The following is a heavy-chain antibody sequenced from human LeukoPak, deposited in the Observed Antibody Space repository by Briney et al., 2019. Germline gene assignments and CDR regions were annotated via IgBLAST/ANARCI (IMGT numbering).Heavy chain of an antibody. CDR1: GFTFSSSW. J-gene: IGHJ5*02. CDR3: VRHDWFDP. CDR2: IKTDGSTT. V-gene: IGHV3-74*01. Sequence: GGSLRLSCAVSGFTFSSSWMHWVRQAPGKGLVWVSHIKTDGSTTAYADSVKGRFTISRDTSKNTLYLQMNSLRAEDTAIYYCVRHDWFDPWGQGTLVTVSS.